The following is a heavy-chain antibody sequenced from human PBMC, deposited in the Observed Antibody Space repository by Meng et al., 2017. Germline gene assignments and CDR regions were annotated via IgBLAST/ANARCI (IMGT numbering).Heavy chain of an antibody. V-gene: IGHV3-30*04. CDR2: ISYDGSNK. Sequence: GGSLRLSCTASGFTFSSYAMHWVRQAPGKGLEWVAVISYDGSNKYYADSVKGRFTISRDNSKNTLYLRMNSLRAEDTAVYYCARESYYVNAFDIWGQGTMVTVSS. J-gene: IGHJ3*02. CDR3: ARESYYVNAFDI. D-gene: IGHD3-3*01. CDR1: GFTFSSYA.